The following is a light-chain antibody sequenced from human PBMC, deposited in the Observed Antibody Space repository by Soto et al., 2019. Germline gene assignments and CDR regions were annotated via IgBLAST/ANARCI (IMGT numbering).Light chain of an antibody. Sequence: QSVLTQPPSASGTPGQRVTISCSGSSSNIGSNTVNWYQQLPGTAPKLLIYSNNQRPSGVPDRFSGSKSGTSASLANSGLQSEDEADYYCAAWDDSLNVWVFGGGTKLTVL. CDR1: SSNIGSNT. CDR2: SNN. J-gene: IGLJ3*02. V-gene: IGLV1-44*01. CDR3: AAWDDSLNVWV.